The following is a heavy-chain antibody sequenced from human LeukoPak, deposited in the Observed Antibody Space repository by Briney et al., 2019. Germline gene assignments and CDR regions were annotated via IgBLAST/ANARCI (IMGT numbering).Heavy chain of an antibody. CDR1: GYTFTGYY. J-gene: IGHJ4*02. V-gene: IGHV1-2*02. D-gene: IGHD2-2*01. CDR3: ARDGACSSTSCQNFDY. CDR2: INPNSGGT. Sequence: GASVKVSCKASGYTFTGYYIHWVRQAPGQGLEWMGWINPNSGGTNYAQKFQGRVTMTTDTSINTAYMDLSSLRSDDTAMYYCARDGACSSTSCQNFDYWGQGTLVTVSS.